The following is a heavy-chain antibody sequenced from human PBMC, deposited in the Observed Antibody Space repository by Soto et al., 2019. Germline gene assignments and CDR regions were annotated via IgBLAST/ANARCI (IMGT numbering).Heavy chain of an antibody. CDR1: GFTFSSYA. Sequence: GGSLRLSCAASGFTFSSYAMSWVRQAPGKGLEWVSAISGSGGSTYYADSVKGRFTISRDNSKNTLYLQMNSLRAEDTAVYYCAKTKSKGQQLVAPFDYWGQGTLVTVSS. CDR2: ISGSGGST. J-gene: IGHJ4*02. CDR3: AKTKSKGQQLVAPFDY. D-gene: IGHD6-13*01. V-gene: IGHV3-23*01.